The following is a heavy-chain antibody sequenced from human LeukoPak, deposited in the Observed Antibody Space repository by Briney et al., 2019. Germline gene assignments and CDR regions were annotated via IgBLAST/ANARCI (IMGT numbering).Heavy chain of an antibody. CDR1: GFTFSKYG. V-gene: IGHV3-30*03. J-gene: IGHJ5*02. D-gene: IGHD1-7*01. CDR3: AREGMGTTFSAWFDP. CDR2: VSSDGSID. Sequence: PGGSLRLSCAASGFTFSKYGMHWVRQAPGKGLEWVAVVSSDGSIDYYADSLRGRFTVSRDNSKNTMFLQFNTLRPEDTAVYYCAREGMGTTFSAWFDPWGQGTLVTVSS.